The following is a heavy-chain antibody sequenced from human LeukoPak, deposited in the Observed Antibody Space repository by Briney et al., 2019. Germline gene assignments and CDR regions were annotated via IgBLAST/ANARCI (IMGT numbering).Heavy chain of an antibody. CDR2: ISYDGSNK. V-gene: IGHV3-30-3*01. CDR1: GFTFSSYA. CDR3: AKDSSSHYYFDY. Sequence: PGGSLRLSCAASGFTFSSYAMHWVRQAPGKGLEWVAVISYDGSNKYCADSVKGRFTISRDNSKNTLYLQMNSLRAEDTAVYYCAKDSSSHYYFDYWGQGTLVTVSS. D-gene: IGHD6-13*01. J-gene: IGHJ4*02.